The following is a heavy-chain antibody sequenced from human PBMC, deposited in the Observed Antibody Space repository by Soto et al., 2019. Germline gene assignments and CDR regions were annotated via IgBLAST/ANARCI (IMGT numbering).Heavy chain of an antibody. CDR2: ISYDGSNK. J-gene: IGHJ6*02. CDR1: GFTFSSYG. CDR3: AQVLQLGDYSSYYSGMDV. Sequence: QVQLVESGGGVVQPGRSLRLSCAASGFTFSSYGMHWVRQAPGKGLEWVAVISYDGSNKYYADSVRGRFTISRDNSKNPLYLQMNTLRAEDTAVYYCAQVLQLGDYSSYYSGMDVWGQVTTVTVSS. V-gene: IGHV3-30*18. D-gene: IGHD4-17*01.